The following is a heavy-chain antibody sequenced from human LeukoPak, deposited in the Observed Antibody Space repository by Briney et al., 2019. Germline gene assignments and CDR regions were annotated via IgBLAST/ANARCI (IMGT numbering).Heavy chain of an antibody. CDR2: ISSSSSYI. D-gene: IGHD6-13*01. CDR1: GFTFSSYS. V-gene: IGHV3-21*01. CDR3: ARLTNQQLPPNP. J-gene: IGHJ5*02. Sequence: GGSLRLSCAASGFTFSSYSMNWVRQAPGKGLEWVSSISSSSSYIYYADSVKGRFTISRDNAKNSLYLQMNSLRAEDTTVYYCARLTNQQLPPNPWGQGTLVTVSS.